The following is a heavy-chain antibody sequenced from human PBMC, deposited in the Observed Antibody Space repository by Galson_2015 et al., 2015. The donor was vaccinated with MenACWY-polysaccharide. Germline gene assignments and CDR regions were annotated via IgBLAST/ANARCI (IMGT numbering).Heavy chain of an antibody. CDR1: GYTFTDCY. Sequence: SVKVSCKASGYTFTDCYIHWVRQAPGQGLEWMGWIHPNGGGTHYEQKYQARVTMTRDTSIDTAYMELSRLSSDDTAVYYCTRGGGRYYVDYWGQGTLVTVSS. CDR2: IHPNGGGT. J-gene: IGHJ4*02. D-gene: IGHD6-19*01. CDR3: TRGGGRYYVDY. V-gene: IGHV1-2*02.